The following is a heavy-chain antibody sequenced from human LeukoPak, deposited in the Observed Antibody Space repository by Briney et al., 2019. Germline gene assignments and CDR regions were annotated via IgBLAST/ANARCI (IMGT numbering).Heavy chain of an antibody. Sequence: GGSLRLSCAASGFTFSNYGMHWVRQAPGKGLEWVAFIRYDGSNKYYADSVKGRFTISRDNSKNTLYLQMNSLRAEDTAVYYCAKDLARYCSSSSCMGDYWGQGTQVTVSS. D-gene: IGHD2-2*01. V-gene: IGHV3-30*02. CDR3: AKDLARYCSSSSCMGDY. J-gene: IGHJ4*02. CDR1: GFTFSNYG. CDR2: IRYDGSNK.